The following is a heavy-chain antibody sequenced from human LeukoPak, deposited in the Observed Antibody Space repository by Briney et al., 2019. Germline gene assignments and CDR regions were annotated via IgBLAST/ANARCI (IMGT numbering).Heavy chain of an antibody. D-gene: IGHD2-2*01. J-gene: IGHJ5*02. CDR1: GSSISSYY. Sequence: PSETLSLTCTVSGSSISSYYWSWIRQPPGKGLEWIGYIYYSGSTNYNPSLKSRVTISVDTSKNQFSLKLSSVTAADTAVYYCARGIESSTSWIDPWGQGTLVTVSS. V-gene: IGHV4-59*01. CDR2: IYYSGST. CDR3: ARGIESSTSWIDP.